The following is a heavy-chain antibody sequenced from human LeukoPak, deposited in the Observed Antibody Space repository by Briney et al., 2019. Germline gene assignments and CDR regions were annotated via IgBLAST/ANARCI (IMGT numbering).Heavy chain of an antibody. CDR2: VTGNTATT. CDR3: AKGKGMVYNNYCFDC. Sequence: PGGSLRLSCAASGFIFSSFFITWVHQAPGKGLEWVSGVTGNTATTSYADSGKGRFTISRDNSKNTLYLQMNSLRAEDTAVYYCAKGKGMVYNNYCFDCWGQGSLVTVSS. CDR1: GFIFSSFF. V-gene: IGHV3-23*01. J-gene: IGHJ4*02. D-gene: IGHD4-11*01.